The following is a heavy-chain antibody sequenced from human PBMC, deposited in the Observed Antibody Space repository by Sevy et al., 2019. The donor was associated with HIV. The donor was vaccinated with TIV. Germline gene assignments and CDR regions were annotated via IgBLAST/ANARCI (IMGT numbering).Heavy chain of an antibody. CDR1: GFTFSNYA. CDR2: ISVSGDFT. V-gene: IGHV3-23*01. D-gene: IGHD3-10*01. Sequence: GGSLRLSCADSGFTFSNYAMAWVRQAPGKGLEWVSAISVSGDFTYYADSVRGRFTVSSDKSKNTLFLQMNSLRAEDTAVYYCAIKITMIWGDQGPFDYWGQGTLVTVSS. CDR3: AIKITMIWGDQGPFDY. J-gene: IGHJ4*02.